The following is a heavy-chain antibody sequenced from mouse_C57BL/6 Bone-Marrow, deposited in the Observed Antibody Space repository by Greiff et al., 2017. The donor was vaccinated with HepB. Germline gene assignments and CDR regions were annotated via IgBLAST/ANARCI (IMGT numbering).Heavy chain of an antibody. V-gene: IGHV5-6*01. J-gene: IGHJ2*01. CDR3: SRDSVDSYFDY. CDR2: INTGGNYT. CDR1: GFTFSTSG. Sequence: EVKLVESGGDLVRPGGSLKLSCAASGFTFSTSGMSWVRQTPDKRLEWVATINTGGNYTYYADSVRGRFTISKDSAKNTLFRLMSSLRSEDSGVYYCSRDSVDSYFDYWGQGTTLTVSS.